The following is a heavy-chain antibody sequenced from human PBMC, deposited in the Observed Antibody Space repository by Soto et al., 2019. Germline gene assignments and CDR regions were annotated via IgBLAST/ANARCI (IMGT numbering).Heavy chain of an antibody. CDR3: AREGSYGWYDC. V-gene: IGHV1-18*01. D-gene: IGHD2-15*01. Sequence: AAVKVSCKASGYTFSSHGIIWVRQAPGQGLEWMGWISGYNGNAKYAQRFQGRVTMTTDTSTSTVYMDLRSLGSDDSAVYYCAREGSYGWYDCWGQGTLVTVSS. CDR1: GYTFSSHG. J-gene: IGHJ5*01. CDR2: ISGYNGNA.